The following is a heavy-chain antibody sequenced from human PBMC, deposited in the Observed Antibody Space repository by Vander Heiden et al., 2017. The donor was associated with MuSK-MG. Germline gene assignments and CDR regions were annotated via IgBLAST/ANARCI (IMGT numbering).Heavy chain of an antibody. Sequence: EVQLVESGGGLVQPGRSLRLSCAASGFTFDDYAMHWVRQAPGKGLEWVSGIRWNRGSIGYADSVKGRFTISRDNAKNSLYLQMNSLRAEDTALYYCARPRRANYDILTGYQSGYYYYYGIDGWGQGKTV. D-gene: IGHD3-9*01. CDR3: ARPRRANYDILTGYQSGYYYYYGIDG. CDR2: IRWNRGSI. V-gene: IGHV3-9*01. J-gene: IGHJ6*02. CDR1: GFTFDDYA.